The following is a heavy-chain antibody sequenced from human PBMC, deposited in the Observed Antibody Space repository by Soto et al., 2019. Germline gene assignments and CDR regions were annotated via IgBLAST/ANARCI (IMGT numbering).Heavy chain of an antibody. Sequence: ASVKVSCKTSGYNFTSHGISWLRWEHSRGLQRMGSLSAYNCDTKYAQSLQSIVSMTTDSSTATAYIYLRSLRFDDTAIYFCARTHWQPDYLEGFDFWGQGTPVTVSS. CDR2: LSAYNCDT. CDR3: ARTHWQPDYLEGFDF. CDR1: GYNFTSHG. V-gene: IGHV1-18*04. D-gene: IGHD1-1*01. J-gene: IGHJ4*02.